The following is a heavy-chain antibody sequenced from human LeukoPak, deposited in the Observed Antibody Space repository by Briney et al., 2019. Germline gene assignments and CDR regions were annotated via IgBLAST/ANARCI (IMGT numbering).Heavy chain of an antibody. CDR2: IRQDGSEK. Sequence: AGGSLRLSCAASGFTFSSYWMSWVRQAPGKGLEWVANIRQDGSEKYYVDSVKGRFTISRDNAKNSLYLQMNSLRAEDTAVYYCASRAARYYFDYWGQGTLVTVSS. V-gene: IGHV3-7*01. J-gene: IGHJ4*02. CDR3: ASRAARYYFDY. D-gene: IGHD6-6*01. CDR1: GFTFSSYW.